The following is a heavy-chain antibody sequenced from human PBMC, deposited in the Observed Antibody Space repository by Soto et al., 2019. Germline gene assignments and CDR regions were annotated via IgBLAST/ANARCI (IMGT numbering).Heavy chain of an antibody. D-gene: IGHD2-15*01. V-gene: IGHV3-64D*06. CDR3: VKVSGYCTGGSCFSYFDY. CDR2: ISGNGGNT. Sequence: RPLRLSGSGSVFTSIHHSLYWVRQAPGKGLRYVSTISGNGGNTHYAASVRGRFTISRDNSKNTVFLQMSGLGVADSAVYYCVKVSGYCTGGSCFSYFDYWGQGALVTVSS. CDR1: VFTSIHHS. J-gene: IGHJ4*02.